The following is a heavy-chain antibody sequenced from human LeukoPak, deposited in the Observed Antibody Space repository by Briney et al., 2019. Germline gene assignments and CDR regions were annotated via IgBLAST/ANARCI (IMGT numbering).Heavy chain of an antibody. D-gene: IGHD6-13*01. CDR1: GVSFSGNY. J-gene: IGHJ6*03. Sequence: SETLSLTCAVYGVSFSGNYWSSIRQPPGKGLEWIGEINHSGSTNYNPSLKSRVTISVDTSKNQFSLKLSSVTAADTAVYYCARGLLPRGYIAAAGAKYYYYMDVWGKGTTVTVSS. CDR2: INHSGST. CDR3: ARGLLPRGYIAAAGAKYYYYMDV. V-gene: IGHV4-34*01.